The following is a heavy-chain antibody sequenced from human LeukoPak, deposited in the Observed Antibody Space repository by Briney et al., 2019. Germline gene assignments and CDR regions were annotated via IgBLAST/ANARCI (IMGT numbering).Heavy chain of an antibody. D-gene: IGHD3-22*01. Sequence: ASVKVSCKASGYTFTSYYMHWVRQAPGQGLEWMGIINPSGGSTSYAQKFQGRVTMTRDTSTSTVYMELSSLRSEDTAVYYCARCHYDSSGYSLGFDYWGQGTLVTVSS. CDR3: ARCHYDSSGYSLGFDY. CDR1: GYTFTSYY. V-gene: IGHV1-46*01. J-gene: IGHJ4*02. CDR2: INPSGGST.